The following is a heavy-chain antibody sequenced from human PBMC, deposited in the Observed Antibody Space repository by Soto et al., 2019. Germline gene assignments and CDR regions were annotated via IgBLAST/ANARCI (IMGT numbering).Heavy chain of an antibody. J-gene: IGHJ4*02. D-gene: IGHD4-17*01. CDR2: ISTYNGNT. Sequence: QAQLVQSGAEVKEHGASVKVSCKASGYSFTTSGITLVRQAPGQGLEWMGWISTYNGNTNYAQKLQDRVTLTTDTSTSTAYMELRSLRSDDTAVYYCARRLYGDYDYEGQGALVTVSA. CDR1: GYSFTTSG. V-gene: IGHV1-18*01. CDR3: ARRLYGDYDY.